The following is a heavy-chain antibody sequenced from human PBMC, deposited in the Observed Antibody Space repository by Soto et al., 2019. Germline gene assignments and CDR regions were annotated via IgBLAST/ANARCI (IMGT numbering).Heavy chain of an antibody. D-gene: IGHD1-7*01. CDR1: GFMFTSSA. V-gene: IGHV1-58*01. Sequence: GASVKVSCKTSGFMFTSSAVQWVRQARGQRLEWIGWLVVGSGNTHYAQHFQERVTLTRDNSKNTLYLQMNSLRAEDTAVYYCAKDKLGTTWFDPWGQGTLVTVSS. J-gene: IGHJ5*02. CDR3: AKDKLGTTWFDP. CDR2: LVVGSGNT.